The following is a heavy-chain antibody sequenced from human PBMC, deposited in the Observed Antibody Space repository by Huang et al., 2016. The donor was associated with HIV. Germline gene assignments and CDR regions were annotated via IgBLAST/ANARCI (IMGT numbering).Heavy chain of an antibody. V-gene: IGHV6-1*01. J-gene: IGHJ4*02. CDR1: GDTVSANSGT. CDR2: TYFSSKCYN. D-gene: IGHD3-9*01. Sequence: QVQLQQSGPGLLKPSQTLSLTCAISGDTVSANSGTWNWIRQSPSGGLEWLGRTYFSSKCYNDYAESVKSLITVDTDISKNHFSLQLESAVPEVTAIYFCARGHYFYYDKTGYSFAYWGQGSLVTVST. CDR3: ARGHYFYYDKTGYSFAY.